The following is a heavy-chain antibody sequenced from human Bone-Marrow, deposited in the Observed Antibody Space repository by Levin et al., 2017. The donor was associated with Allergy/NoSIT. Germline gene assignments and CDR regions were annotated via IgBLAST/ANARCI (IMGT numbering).Heavy chain of an antibody. J-gene: IGHJ5*02. V-gene: IGHV1-2*02. CDR2: INPNNGGT. CDR1: GYTFTAYY. D-gene: IGHD3-10*01. Sequence: PGGSLRLSCKTSGYTFTAYYIHWVRQAPGQGPEWLGWINPNNGGTNYAQKFQGRVTMTRDTSITTAYMELSSLGSDDSAVYYCARVHLSYPVNNYFDPWGQGTLVTVSA. CDR3: ARVHLSYPVNNYFDP.